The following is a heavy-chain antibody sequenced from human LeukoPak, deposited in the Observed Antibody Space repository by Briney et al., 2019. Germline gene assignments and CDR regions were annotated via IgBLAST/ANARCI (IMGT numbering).Heavy chain of an antibody. V-gene: IGHV3-7*03. Sequence: GGSLRLSCAASGFIFNTFWMNWVRLTPGKGLVWVAKINQDGSDMYYVDSVKGRFFVSRDNARNLVYLQMNSLRVDDTAVYYCARDFPGIGRGTFDFWGQGTIIIISS. CDR3: ARDFPGIGRGTFDF. CDR1: GFIFNTFW. J-gene: IGHJ3*01. D-gene: IGHD3-10*01. CDR2: INQDGSDM.